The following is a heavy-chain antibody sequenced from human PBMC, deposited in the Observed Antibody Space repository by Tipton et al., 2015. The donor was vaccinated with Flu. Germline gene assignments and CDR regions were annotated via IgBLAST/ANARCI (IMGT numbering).Heavy chain of an antibody. CDR1: GYSISSRYY. CDR3: AVFSSGYDSVTDFDY. CDR2: VYHGGTT. V-gene: IGHV4-38-2*02. Sequence: GLVKPSETLSLTCTVSGYSISSRYYWGWIRQPPGKGLEWIGCVYHGGTTYYNPSLKSRVAISLDTFQNQFSLMLTSVTAADTAMYYCAVFSSGYDSVTDFDYWGQGTLVTVPS. J-gene: IGHJ4*02. D-gene: IGHD5-12*01.